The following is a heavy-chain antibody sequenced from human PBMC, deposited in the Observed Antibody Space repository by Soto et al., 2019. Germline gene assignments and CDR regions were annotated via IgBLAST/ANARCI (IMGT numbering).Heavy chain of an antibody. CDR2: IIPILGIA. J-gene: IGHJ6*02. Sequence: SVKVSCKASGGTFSSYTISWVRQAPGQGLEWMGRIIPILGIANYAQKFQGRVTITADKSTSTAYMELSSLRSEDTAVYYCARDSRYCRSTCCYFSHYYGLDVWG. V-gene: IGHV1-69*04. D-gene: IGHD2-2*01. CDR1: GGTFSSYT. CDR3: ARDSRYCRSTCCYFSHYYGLDV.